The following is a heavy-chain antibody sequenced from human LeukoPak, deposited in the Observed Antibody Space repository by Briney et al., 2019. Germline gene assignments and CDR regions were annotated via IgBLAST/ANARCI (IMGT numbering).Heavy chain of an antibody. Sequence: GASVKVSCKASGYTFTSYGISWVRQAPGQGLEWMGWISAYNGNTNYAQKLQGRVTMTEDTSTDTAYMELSSLRSEDTAVYYCATGYYYDSSGYYSIWGQGTMVTVSS. J-gene: IGHJ3*02. CDR1: GYTFTSYG. CDR2: ISAYNGNT. D-gene: IGHD3-22*01. V-gene: IGHV1-18*01. CDR3: ATGYYYDSSGYYSI.